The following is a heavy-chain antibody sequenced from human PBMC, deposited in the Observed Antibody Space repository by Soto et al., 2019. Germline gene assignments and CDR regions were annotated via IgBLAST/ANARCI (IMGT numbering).Heavy chain of an antibody. CDR3: ASAWGPSCYYGMDV. CDR2: IIPIFGTA. D-gene: IGHD3-16*01. CDR1: GGTFSNYA. Sequence: QVQLVQSGAEVKKPGSSVKVSCKASGGTFSNYAISWVRQAPGQGLEWMGGIIPIFGTADYAQKFQGRVAITADASTSTAYMELSSLSSEDTAVYYWASAWGPSCYYGMDVWGQGTTVTVSS. V-gene: IGHV1-69*12. J-gene: IGHJ6*02.